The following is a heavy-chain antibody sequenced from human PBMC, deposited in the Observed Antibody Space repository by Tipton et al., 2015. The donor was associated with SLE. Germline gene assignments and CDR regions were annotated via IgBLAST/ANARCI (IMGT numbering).Heavy chain of an antibody. Sequence: TLSLTCTVSGGSVSSGSYYWAWIRQPPGKGPEWIGTIYYSGSTYYYPSLKSRITISVDTSKNQFSLRLSPVTAADTAVYYCAGGKSYYDSSGYYHNYFYSWGQGTLVTVSS. V-gene: IGHV4-39*07. D-gene: IGHD3-22*01. J-gene: IGHJ5*01. CDR3: AGGKSYYDSSGYYHNYFYS. CDR2: IYYSGST. CDR1: GGSVSSGSYY.